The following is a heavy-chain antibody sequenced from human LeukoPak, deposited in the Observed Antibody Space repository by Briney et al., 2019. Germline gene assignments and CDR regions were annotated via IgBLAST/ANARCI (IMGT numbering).Heavy chain of an antibody. Sequence: SETLSLTCTVSGGSISSSSYYWGWIRQPPGKGLEWIGSIYYSGSTYYNPSLKSRVTISVDTSKNQFSLKLSSVTAADTAVYYCARVGVYSSGWYYFDYWGQGTLVTVSS. J-gene: IGHJ4*02. CDR1: GGSISSSSYY. CDR2: IYYSGST. V-gene: IGHV4-39*07. CDR3: ARVGVYSSGWYYFDY. D-gene: IGHD6-19*01.